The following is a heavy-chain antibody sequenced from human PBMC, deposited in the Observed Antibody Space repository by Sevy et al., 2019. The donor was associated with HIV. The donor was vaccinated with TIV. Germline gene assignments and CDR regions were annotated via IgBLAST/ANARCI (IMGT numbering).Heavy chain of an antibody. CDR3: ARERLRTFDY. D-gene: IGHD3-16*01. J-gene: IGHJ4*02. Sequence: GGSLRLSCAASGFTFSGYWMSWVRQAPGKGLEWVANIKQDGSEKYYVDSVKGRFTISRDNAKNSLYLQMNSLRAEDTAVYYCARERLRTFDYWGQGTLVTVSS. CDR1: GFTFSGYW. CDR2: IKQDGSEK. V-gene: IGHV3-7*01.